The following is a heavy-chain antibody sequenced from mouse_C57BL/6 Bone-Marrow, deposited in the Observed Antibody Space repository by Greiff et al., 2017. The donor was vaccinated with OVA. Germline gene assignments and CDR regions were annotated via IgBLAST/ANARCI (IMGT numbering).Heavy chain of an antibody. J-gene: IGHJ3*01. D-gene: IGHD2-4*01. CDR1: GYTFTSYW. V-gene: IGHV1-69*01. CDR3: ARWVYDYYRFAY. Sequence: QVQLQQPGAELVMPGASVKLSCKASGYTFTSYWMHWVKQRPGQGLEWIGEIDPSDSYTNYNQKFKGKATLTVDKSSSTAYMQLSSLKSKESSVYYCARWVYDYYRFAYWGQGTLVTVSA. CDR2: IDPSDSYT.